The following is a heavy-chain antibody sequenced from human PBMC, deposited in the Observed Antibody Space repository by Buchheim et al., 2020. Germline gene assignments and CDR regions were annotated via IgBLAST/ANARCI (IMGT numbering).Heavy chain of an antibody. CDR2: IWFDGSKQ. Sequence: QVQLVESGGGLIQPGTSLLLSCEASGFDSCAYGMHWVRQAPGKGLEWVALIWFDGSKQLFADSVKGRATISRDCAKNTLYLQLDSLRVKDTGLYFCAVLSVESRRVSDYCGQRAQFTVSS. D-gene: IGHD5-24*01. CDR1: GFDSCAYG. V-gene: IGHV3-33*01. J-gene: IGHJ4*02. CDR3: AVLSVESRRVSDY.